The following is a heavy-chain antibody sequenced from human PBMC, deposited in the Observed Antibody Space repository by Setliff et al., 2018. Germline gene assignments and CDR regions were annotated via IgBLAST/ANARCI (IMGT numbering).Heavy chain of an antibody. V-gene: IGHV1-2*06. Sequence: GASVKVSCKASGYTFTGYYMHWVRQAPGQGLEWMGRINPNSGNTGYAQKFQGRVTITADESTSTAYMELSSLRSEDTAVYYCARDLIDPDYGDYLSFYYYGMDVWGQGTTVTVSS. CDR1: GYTFTGYY. CDR3: ARDLIDPDYGDYLSFYYYGMDV. J-gene: IGHJ6*02. CDR2: INPNSGNT. D-gene: IGHD4-17*01.